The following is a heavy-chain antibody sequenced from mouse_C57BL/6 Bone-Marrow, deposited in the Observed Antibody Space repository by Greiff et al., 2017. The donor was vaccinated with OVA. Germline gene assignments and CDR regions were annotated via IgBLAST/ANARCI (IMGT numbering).Heavy chain of an antibody. Sequence: EVKLMESGGGLVQPGGSLKLSCAASGFTFSDYYMYWVRQTPEKRLEWVAYISNGGGSTYYPDTVKGRFTISRDNAKNTLYLQMSRLKSEDTAMYYCARGGLRRRAWFAYWGQGTLVTVSA. V-gene: IGHV5-12*01. CDR2: ISNGGGST. J-gene: IGHJ3*01. CDR1: GFTFSDYY. CDR3: ARGGLRRRAWFAY. D-gene: IGHD2-4*01.